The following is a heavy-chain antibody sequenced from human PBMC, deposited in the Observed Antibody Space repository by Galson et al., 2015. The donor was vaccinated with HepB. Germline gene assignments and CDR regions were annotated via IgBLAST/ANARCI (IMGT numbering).Heavy chain of an antibody. Sequence: TLSLTCTVSGGSISSGGYYWSWIRQHPGKGLEWIGYIYYSGSTYYNPSLKSRVTISVDTSKNQFSLKLSSVTAADTAVYYCARVSSSSSWVDYWGQGTLVTVSS. CDR2: IYYSGST. CDR3: ARVSSSSSWVDY. D-gene: IGHD6-13*01. CDR1: GGSISSGGYY. J-gene: IGHJ4*02. V-gene: IGHV4-31*03.